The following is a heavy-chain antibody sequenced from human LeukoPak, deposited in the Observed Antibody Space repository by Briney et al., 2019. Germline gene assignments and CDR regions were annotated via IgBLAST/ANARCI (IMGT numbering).Heavy chain of an antibody. CDR3: ARELREHGVFDI. V-gene: IGHV3-53*01. CDR2: IYSDGST. CDR1: GFTVSSNY. D-gene: IGHD1-26*01. J-gene: IGHJ3*02. Sequence: PGGSLRFSCAASGFTVSSNYMSWVRQAPGKGLEWVSEIYSDGSTYYAASVKGRFSISRDNSKNTVYVQMNSLRAEDTAMYYCARELREHGVFDIWGQGTMVTVSS.